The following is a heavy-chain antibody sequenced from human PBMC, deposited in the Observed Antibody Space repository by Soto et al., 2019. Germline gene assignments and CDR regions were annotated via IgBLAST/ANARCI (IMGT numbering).Heavy chain of an antibody. CDR2: IYHSGSS. V-gene: IGHV4-30-4*01. CDR3: ARDLLDTTVDYYFDY. CDR1: VGSISSGTYY. D-gene: IGHD4-17*01. J-gene: IGHJ4*02. Sequence: SETLSLTCTVSVGSISSGTYYWSWIRQPPGKGLEWIGYIYHSGSSQYNPSLKSRVTISIDTSKNQFSLELRSVTAADTAVYYCARDLLDTTVDYYFDYWGPGRLVTVSS.